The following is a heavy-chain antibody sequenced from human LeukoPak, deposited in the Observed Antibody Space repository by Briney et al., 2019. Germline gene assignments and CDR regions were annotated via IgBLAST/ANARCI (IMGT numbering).Heavy chain of an antibody. J-gene: IGHJ4*02. Sequence: SETLSLTCTVSGGSISSYYWSWIRQPPGKGLEWIGYIYYSGSTNYNPSLKSRVTISVDTSKNQFSLKLSSVTAADTAVYYCASQLYYFDYWGQGTLVTVSS. V-gene: IGHV4-59*08. CDR2: IYYSGST. D-gene: IGHD2/OR15-2a*01. CDR3: ASQLYYFDY. CDR1: GGSISSYY.